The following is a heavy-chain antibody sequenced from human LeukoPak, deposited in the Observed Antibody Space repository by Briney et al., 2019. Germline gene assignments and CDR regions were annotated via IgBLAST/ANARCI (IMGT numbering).Heavy chain of an antibody. CDR1: GFTFSRYA. V-gene: IGHV3-23*01. CDR3: AKTSGLEYFQD. Sequence: PGGSPRLSCAASGFTFSRYATSWVRQAPGKGLEWVSAIIPSGGTTYYAESVKGRFIISRDNSKNTLYLQVNSLRAEETAVYYCAKTSGLEYFQDWGQGTLVTVSS. D-gene: IGHD2-15*01. J-gene: IGHJ1*01. CDR2: IIPSGGTT.